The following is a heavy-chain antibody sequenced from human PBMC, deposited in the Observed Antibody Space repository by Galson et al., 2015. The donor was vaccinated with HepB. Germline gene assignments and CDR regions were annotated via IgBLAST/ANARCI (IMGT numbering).Heavy chain of an antibody. Sequence: SVKVSCKASGYTFTSYGISWVRQAPGQGLEWMGWISAYNGNTNYAQKLQGRVTMTTDTSTSTAYMELRSLRSDDTAVYYCATYCSGGSCYGGPSDYWGQGTLVTVSS. V-gene: IGHV1-18*01. CDR3: ATYCSGGSCYGGPSDY. J-gene: IGHJ4*02. CDR2: ISAYNGNT. CDR1: GYTFTSYG. D-gene: IGHD2-15*01.